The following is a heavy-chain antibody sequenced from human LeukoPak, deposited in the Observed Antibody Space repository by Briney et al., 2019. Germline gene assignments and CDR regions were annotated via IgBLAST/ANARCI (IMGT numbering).Heavy chain of an antibody. J-gene: IGHJ4*02. CDR3: AKGARNTAPDY. CDR1: GFTFSTYA. V-gene: IGHV3-23*01. Sequence: GGSLRLSCTASGFTFSTYAMSWVRQAPGKGLGWVSSISPSGGNTYYADSVKGRFTISRDNSKNTVYLQMNSLTAEDTAVYYCAKGARNTAPDYWGQGTLVTVSS. D-gene: IGHD5-18*01. CDR2: ISPSGGNT.